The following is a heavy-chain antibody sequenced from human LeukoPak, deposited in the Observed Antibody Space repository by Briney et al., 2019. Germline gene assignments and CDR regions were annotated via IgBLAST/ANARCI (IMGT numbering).Heavy chain of an antibody. Sequence: SETLSLTCAVPGVSVDAYQWNWIRQPPGKGLEWIGYVYYTGYTNYKPSLQGRVAISIDTSNNQFSLKLTSVTPADTATYYCARGGEFDVFDIWGQGRAVTVSS. CDR2: VYYTGYT. D-gene: IGHD3-10*01. J-gene: IGHJ3*02. CDR1: GVSVDAYQ. CDR3: ARGGEFDVFDI. V-gene: IGHV4-59*02.